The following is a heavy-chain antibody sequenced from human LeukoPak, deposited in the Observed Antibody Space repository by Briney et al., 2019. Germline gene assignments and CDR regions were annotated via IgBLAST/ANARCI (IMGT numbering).Heavy chain of an antibody. CDR1: GGTVNNYG. CDR2: MIPHSGVR. D-gene: IGHD3-22*01. CDR3: AREVDGSYYYFSHAFEI. V-gene: IGHV1-69*04. J-gene: IGHJ3*02. Sequence: ASVKVSCKSSGGTVNNYGFSWVRQAPGQGLEGGGRMIPHSGVRNYAQIFEDRVTITTDKSTHTVYMELSSLTSEDTAVYYCAREVDGSYYYFSHAFEIWGQGTAVAVSS.